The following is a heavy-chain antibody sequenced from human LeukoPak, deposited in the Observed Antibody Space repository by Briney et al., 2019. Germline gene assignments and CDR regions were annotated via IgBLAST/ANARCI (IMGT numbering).Heavy chain of an antibody. V-gene: IGHV1-2*02. J-gene: IGHJ4*02. D-gene: IGHD3-22*01. CDR2: INPNSGGT. Sequence: ASVKVSCKXSGYTFTGYYMHWVRQAPGQGLEWMGLINPNSGGTNYSQKFQGRVTMTRDTSISTAYMELSRLRSDDTAVYYCARDPNYYDSSGPPDYWGQGTLVTVSS. CDR3: ARDPNYYDSSGPPDY. CDR1: GYTFTGYY.